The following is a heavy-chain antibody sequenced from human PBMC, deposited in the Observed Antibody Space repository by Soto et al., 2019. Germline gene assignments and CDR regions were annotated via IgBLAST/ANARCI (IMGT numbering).Heavy chain of an antibody. CDR3: ARSPSLDYCGGDCHPALGS. J-gene: IGHJ4*02. V-gene: IGHV1-18*04. Sequence: ASVKVSCKVSGYTFTSYGISWVRQAPGQGLEWMGWISAYNGNTNYAQKLQGRVTMTTDTSTSTAYMELRSLRSDDTAVYYCARSPSLDYCGGDCHPALGSWGQGTWGTLS. D-gene: IGHD2-21*01. CDR2: ISAYNGNT. CDR1: GYTFTSYG.